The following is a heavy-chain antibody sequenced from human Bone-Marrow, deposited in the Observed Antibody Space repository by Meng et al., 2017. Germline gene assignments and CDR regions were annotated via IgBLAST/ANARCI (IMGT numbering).Heavy chain of an antibody. D-gene: IGHD3-10*01. V-gene: IGHV3-23*01. CDR3: AKGKIWFGELLNFDY. CDR2: ISDSGGST. Sequence: GESLKISCAASGFTFSSYEMNWVRQAPGKGLEWVSAISDSGGSTYYADSVKGRFTISRDNSKNTLYLQMNTLRAEDTAVYYCAKGKIWFGELLNFDYWGQGTLVTVSS. J-gene: IGHJ4*02. CDR1: GFTFSSYE.